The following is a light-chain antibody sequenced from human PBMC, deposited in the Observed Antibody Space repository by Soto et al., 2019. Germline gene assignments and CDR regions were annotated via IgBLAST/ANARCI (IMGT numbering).Light chain of an antibody. CDR1: QSISSW. V-gene: IGKV1-5*03. Sequence: DIQMTQSPSTLSASVGDRVTITCRASQSISSWLAWYQQKHGKAPKLLIYKASILESGVPSRFSGSGSGTEFTLTISSLQPDDFATYYCQEYDTYLFTFGQGTKLEI. CDR3: QEYDTYLFT. J-gene: IGKJ2*01. CDR2: KAS.